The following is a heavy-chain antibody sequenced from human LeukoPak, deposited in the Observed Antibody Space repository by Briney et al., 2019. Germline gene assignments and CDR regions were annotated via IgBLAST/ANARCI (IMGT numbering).Heavy chain of an antibody. V-gene: IGHV4-59*01. D-gene: IGHD4-23*01. CDR1: GGSISSYY. Sequence: SETLSLTCTVSGGSISSYYWSWIRQPPGKGLEWIGYIYYSGSTNYNPSLKSRVTISVDTSKNQFSLKLSSVTAADTAVYYCARTYDYGGNWNFDYWGQGTLVTVSS. J-gene: IGHJ4*02. CDR3: ARTYDYGGNWNFDY. CDR2: IYYSGST.